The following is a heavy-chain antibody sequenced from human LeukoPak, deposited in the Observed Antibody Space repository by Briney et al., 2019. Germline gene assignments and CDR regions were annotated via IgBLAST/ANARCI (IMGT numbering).Heavy chain of an antibody. D-gene: IGHD5-24*01. J-gene: IGHJ4*02. CDR1: GYTFKNYG. V-gene: IGHV1-18*01. CDR3: ARRSQNGYNSPIDY. CDR2: INTYSGST. Sequence: ASVKVSCKASGYTFKNYGITWVRQAPGQGLEWMGWINTYSGSTNYPQGLQGRVTMTTDKSTTTAYMEVRSLRSDDTDLYYCARRSQNGYNSPIDYWGQGTLVTVSS.